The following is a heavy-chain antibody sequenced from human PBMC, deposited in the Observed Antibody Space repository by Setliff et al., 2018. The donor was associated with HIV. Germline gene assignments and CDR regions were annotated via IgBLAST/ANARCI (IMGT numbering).Heavy chain of an antibody. Sequence: ASVKVSCKAVGYTFSGYYLHWVRQAPGQGLEWTGRINPNSGGTNHAQKFQGRVTMTRDTSSSTAYMELSRLRSDDTAVYYCATKVYCTNGVCLDAFDLWGQGTMVTVSS. CDR3: ATKVYCTNGVCLDAFDL. V-gene: IGHV1-2*06. J-gene: IGHJ3*01. D-gene: IGHD2-8*01. CDR1: GYTFSGYY. CDR2: INPNSGGT.